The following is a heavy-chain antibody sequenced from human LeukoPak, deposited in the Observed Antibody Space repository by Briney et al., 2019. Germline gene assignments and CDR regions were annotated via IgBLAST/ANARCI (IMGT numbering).Heavy chain of an antibody. V-gene: IGHV3-7*01. J-gene: IGHJ4*02. CDR1: GFTFSSHC. CDR3: ARDRDSSSWYSFDY. D-gene: IGHD6-13*01. CDR2: IKQDGSEK. Sequence: GGSLRLSCAASGFTFSSHCMNWARQAPGKGLEWVANIKQDGSEKYYVDSVKGRFTISRDNSKNTLYLQMNSLRAEDTAVYYCARDRDSSSWYSFDYWGQGTLVTVSS.